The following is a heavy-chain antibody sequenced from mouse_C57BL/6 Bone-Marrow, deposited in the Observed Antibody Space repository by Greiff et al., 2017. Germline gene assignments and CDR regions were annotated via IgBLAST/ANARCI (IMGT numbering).Heavy chain of an antibody. CDR3: ARGGITTVVPYYFDY. CDR2: IYPGDGDT. D-gene: IGHD1-1*01. Sequence: VQLQQSGPELVKPGASVKISCKASGYAFSSSWMNWVKQRPGKGLEWIGRIYPGDGDTNYNGKFKGKATLTADKSSSTAYMQLSSLTSEDSAVYFCARGGITTVVPYYFDYWGQGTTLTVSS. V-gene: IGHV1-82*01. J-gene: IGHJ2*01. CDR1: GYAFSSSW.